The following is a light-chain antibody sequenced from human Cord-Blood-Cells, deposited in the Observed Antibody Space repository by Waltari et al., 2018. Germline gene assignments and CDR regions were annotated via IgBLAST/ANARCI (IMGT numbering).Light chain of an antibody. J-gene: IGLJ1*01. CDR2: DVS. CDR3: CSYAGSYTHYV. V-gene: IGLV2-11*01. Sequence: QSALTQPRSVSGSPGQSVTIPCTGTSSDVGGYNYVSWYQQPPGKAPKLMIYDVSKRPSGVPDRFSGSKSGNTASLTISGLQAEDEADYYCCSYAGSYTHYVFGTGTKVTVL. CDR1: SSDVGGYNY.